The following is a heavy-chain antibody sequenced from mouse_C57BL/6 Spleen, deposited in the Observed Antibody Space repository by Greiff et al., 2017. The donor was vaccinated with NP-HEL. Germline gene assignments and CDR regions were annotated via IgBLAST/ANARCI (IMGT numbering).Heavy chain of an antibody. CDR2: IYPGDGDT. CDR1: GYAFSSSW. CDR3: ARGWDGYDVGYFDV. J-gene: IGHJ1*03. D-gene: IGHD2-2*01. Sequence: QVQLQQSGPELVKPGASVKISCKASGYAFSSSWMNWVKQRPGKGLEWIGRIYPGDGDTNYNGKFKGKATLTADRSSSTAYMQLSSLTSEDSAVYFCARGWDGYDVGYFDVWGTGTTVTVSS. V-gene: IGHV1-82*01.